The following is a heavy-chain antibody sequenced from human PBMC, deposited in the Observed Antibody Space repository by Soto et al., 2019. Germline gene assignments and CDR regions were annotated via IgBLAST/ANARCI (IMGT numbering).Heavy chain of an antibody. D-gene: IGHD1-26*01. CDR2: IHYSGRT. V-gene: IGHV4-59*12. CDR1: NGSISGFY. CDR3: VRVGVGIGNHFDS. J-gene: IGHJ4*02. Sequence: QVPLQESGPGLVKPSETLSLTCSVSNGSISGFYWTWIRQPPGKILEWIGDIHYSGRTDYNPSLTSRATMSVDTSKNQFSLILKSITAADTAVYYCVRVGVGIGNHFDSWGRVTLVTVSS.